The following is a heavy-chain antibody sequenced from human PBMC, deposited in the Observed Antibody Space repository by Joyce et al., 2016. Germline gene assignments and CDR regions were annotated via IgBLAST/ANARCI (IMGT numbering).Heavy chain of an antibody. Sequence: QVQLQELGPGLVKPSQTLSLSCNVSGDSISSGGVYSNWIRQPAGKGLEWIGRLYTTATTNYNPALESRVTLSADTSKNQFSLNLRSVTAADTAIYYCARVVSSFDAFDIWGPGTMVIVSS. CDR2: LYTTATT. V-gene: IGHV4-61*02. D-gene: IGHD6-6*01. CDR1: GDSISSGGVY. CDR3: ARVVSSFDAFDI. J-gene: IGHJ3*02.